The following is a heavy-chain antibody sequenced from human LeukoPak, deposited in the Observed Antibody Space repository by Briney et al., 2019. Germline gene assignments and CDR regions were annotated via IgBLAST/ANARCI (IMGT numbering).Heavy chain of an antibody. CDR1: GGSISSSSYY. Sequence: SETLSLTCIVSGGSISSSSYYWGWIRQPPGKGLEWIGSIYYSGSTYYNPSLKSRVTISVDTSKNQFSLKLSSVTAADTAVCYCARDGTPRYCSGGSCHNWFDPWGQGTLVTVSS. CDR2: IYYSGST. CDR3: ARDGTPRYCSGGSCHNWFDP. D-gene: IGHD2-15*01. V-gene: IGHV4-39*07. J-gene: IGHJ5*02.